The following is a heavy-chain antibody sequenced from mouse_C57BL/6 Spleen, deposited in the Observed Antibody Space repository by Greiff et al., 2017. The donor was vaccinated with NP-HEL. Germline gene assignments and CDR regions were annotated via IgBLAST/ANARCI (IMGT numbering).Heavy chain of an antibody. J-gene: IGHJ2*01. CDR3: ARSYDYDGHYFDY. D-gene: IGHD2-4*01. V-gene: IGHV1-76*01. Sequence: QVQLQQSGAELVRPGASVKLSCKASGYTFTDYYINWVKQRPGQGLEWIARIYPGSGNTYYNEKFKGKATLTAEKSSSTAYMQLSSLTSEDSAVYFCARSYDYDGHYFDYWGQGTTLTVSS. CDR1: GYTFTDYY. CDR2: IYPGSGNT.